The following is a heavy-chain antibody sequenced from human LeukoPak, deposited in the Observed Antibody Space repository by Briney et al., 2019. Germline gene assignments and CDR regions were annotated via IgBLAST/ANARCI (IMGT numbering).Heavy chain of an antibody. Sequence: PSETLSLTCAVYGGSFSGYYWSWIRQPPGKGLEWIGEINHSGSTNYNPSLKSRVTISVDTSKNQFSLKLSSVTAADTAVYYCARGRVYGGSSPWGQETLVTVSS. V-gene: IGHV4-34*01. D-gene: IGHD4-23*01. J-gene: IGHJ5*02. CDR1: GGSFSGYY. CDR2: INHSGST. CDR3: ARGRVYGGSSP.